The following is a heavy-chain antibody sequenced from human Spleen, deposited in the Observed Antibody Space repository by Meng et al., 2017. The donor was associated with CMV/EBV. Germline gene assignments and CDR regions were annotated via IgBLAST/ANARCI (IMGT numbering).Heavy chain of an antibody. CDR1: GFTFNSFA. CDR3: AKDGGYSGYDSIDY. V-gene: IGHV3-23*01. J-gene: IGHJ4*02. Sequence: GGSLRLSCVASGFTFNSFAMSWVRQAPGKGLEWVSTISDTGGATYYADSVKGRFTISRDNSKNTLYLQMNSLRAEDTAVYYCAKDGGYSGYDSIDYWGQGTLVTVSS. D-gene: IGHD5-12*01. CDR2: ISDTGGAT.